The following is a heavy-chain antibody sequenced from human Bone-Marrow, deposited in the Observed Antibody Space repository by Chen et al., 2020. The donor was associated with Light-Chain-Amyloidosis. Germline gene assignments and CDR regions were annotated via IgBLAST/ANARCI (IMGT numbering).Heavy chain of an antibody. Sequence: EVQLEQSGPEVKKPGESLKISCKGSGYTFPNYWIGWVRQMSGKGLEWMGVIYPDDSDPKYSPSFEGQVTISADKSITTAYLQWRSLKASDTAMYYCARRRDGYNFDYWGQGTLVTVSS. V-gene: IGHV5-51*01. D-gene: IGHD5-12*01. CDR2: IYPDDSDP. CDR3: ARRRDGYNFDY. J-gene: IGHJ4*02. CDR1: GYTFPNYW.